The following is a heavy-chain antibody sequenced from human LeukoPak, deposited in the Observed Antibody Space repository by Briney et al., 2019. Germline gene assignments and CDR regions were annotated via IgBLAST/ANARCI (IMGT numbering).Heavy chain of an antibody. CDR1: GYTFTGYS. CDR2: INPKSGGT. CDR3: ARGDSFLTTVTD. J-gene: IGHJ4*02. Sequence: VASVKVSCKASGYTFTGYSIHWVRQAPGQGLEWMGWINPKSGGTNYAQKFQGRVTMNRDTSIGTAYMELSRLRSDDTAVYYCARGDSFLTTVTDWGQGTLVTVSS. V-gene: IGHV1-2*02. D-gene: IGHD4-17*01.